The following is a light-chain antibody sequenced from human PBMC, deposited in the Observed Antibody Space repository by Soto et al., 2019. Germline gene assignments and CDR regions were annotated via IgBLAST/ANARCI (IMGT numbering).Light chain of an antibody. CDR1: QSVSSSY. CDR2: GAS. V-gene: IGKV3-20*01. J-gene: IGKJ4*01. Sequence: EIVLTQSPGTLSLSPGERATLSCRASQSVSSSYLAWYQQRPGQAPRLLIYGASSRATGIPDRFSGSGSGTDFTLTISRLEPEDFALYYCQQYGNSPPLTFGGGTKVDNK. CDR3: QQYGNSPPLT.